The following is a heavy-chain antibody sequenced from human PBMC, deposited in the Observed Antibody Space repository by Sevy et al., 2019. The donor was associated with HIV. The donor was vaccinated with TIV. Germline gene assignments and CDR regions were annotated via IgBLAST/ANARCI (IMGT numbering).Heavy chain of an antibody. CDR1: GFTFSGYI. CDR3: ARTVGIAVAPFDY. CDR2: IGGVTSNI. Sequence: GGSLRLSCVASGFTFSGYIMNWVRQAPGKGLEWVAYIGGVTSNIYYAQSLKGRFTISRDNAKNSLYLQMSSLRAEDTAVYYCARTVGIAVAPFDYWGQGTLVTVSS. V-gene: IGHV3-21*01. J-gene: IGHJ4*02. D-gene: IGHD6-19*01.